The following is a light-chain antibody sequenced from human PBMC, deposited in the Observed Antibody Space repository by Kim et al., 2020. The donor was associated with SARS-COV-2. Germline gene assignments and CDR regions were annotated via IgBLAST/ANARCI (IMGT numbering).Light chain of an antibody. V-gene: IGLV3-1*01. Sequence: VSPGQTASITCSGDKLGDKYACWYQQQPGQSPVLVIYQDSKRTSGIPERFSGSNSGNTATLTISGTQAMDEADYYCQAWDSSTAVFGGGTQLTVL. J-gene: IGLJ2*01. CDR3: QAWDSSTAV. CDR2: QDS. CDR1: KLGDKY.